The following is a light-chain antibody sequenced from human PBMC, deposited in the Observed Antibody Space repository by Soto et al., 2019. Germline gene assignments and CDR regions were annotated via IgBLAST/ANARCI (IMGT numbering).Light chain of an antibody. Sequence: DIQMPQSPSSLSASVGDRVTITCRASQSISSYLNWYQQKPGKARKLLIYAASSLQSGVPSRFSGSGSGTDFTLTISSLQPEDFATYYCQQSYSTPITFGQGTRLEIK. CDR2: AAS. V-gene: IGKV1-39*01. CDR1: QSISSY. CDR3: QQSYSTPIT. J-gene: IGKJ5*01.